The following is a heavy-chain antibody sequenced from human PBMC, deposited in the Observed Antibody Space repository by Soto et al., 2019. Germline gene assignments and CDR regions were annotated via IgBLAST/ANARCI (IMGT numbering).Heavy chain of an antibody. J-gene: IGHJ4*02. CDR3: ATLGGNLGAFDY. V-gene: IGHV3-15*01. Sequence: EVQLVESGGGLVKPGGSLRLSCAASGFTFSNDWMSWVRQSPGKGLEWVGRIKSRADGGTADHAAPVKGRFAISRDDSKNTLYLQMNSLKTEDTAVYYCATLGGNLGAFDYWGQGTLVTVSS. CDR2: IKSRADGGTA. D-gene: IGHD3-16*01. CDR1: GFTFSNDW.